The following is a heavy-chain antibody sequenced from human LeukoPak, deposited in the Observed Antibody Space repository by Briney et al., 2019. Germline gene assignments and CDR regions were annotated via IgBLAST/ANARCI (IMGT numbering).Heavy chain of an antibody. CDR3: ARGDRRNYYDSSGYFTSIWFDP. V-gene: IGHV7-4-1*01. Sequence: ASVKVSCRASGYTFTSYAMNWVRQAPGQGLEWMGWINTNTGNPTYAQGFTGRFVFSVDTSVSTAYLQICSLKAEDTAVYYCARGDRRNYYDSSGYFTSIWFDPWGQGTLVTVSS. D-gene: IGHD3-22*01. J-gene: IGHJ5*02. CDR2: INTNTGNP. CDR1: GYTFTSYA.